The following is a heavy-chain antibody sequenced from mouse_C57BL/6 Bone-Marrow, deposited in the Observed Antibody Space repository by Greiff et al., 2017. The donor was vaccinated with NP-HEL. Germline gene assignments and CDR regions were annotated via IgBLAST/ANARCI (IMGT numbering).Heavy chain of an antibody. V-gene: IGHV6-6*01. CDR3: TSDYYGSSVAY. J-gene: IGHJ3*01. CDR2: IRNKANNHAT. CDR1: GFTFSDAW. D-gene: IGHD1-1*01. Sequence: EVQVVESGGGLVQPGGSMKLSCAASGFTFSDAWMDWVRQSPEKGLEWVAEIRNKANNHATYYAESVKGRFTISRDDSKSSVYLQMNRLRAEDTGIYYCTSDYYGSSVAYWGQGTLVTVSA.